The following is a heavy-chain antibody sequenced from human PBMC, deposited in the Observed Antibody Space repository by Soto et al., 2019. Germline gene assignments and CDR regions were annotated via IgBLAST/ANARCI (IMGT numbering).Heavy chain of an antibody. Sequence: ASVKVSCKASGYTFTTYYMHWVRQAPGQGLEWMGIINPSSGSTSYAQRFQGRVTMTRDTSTSTAYMDLSSLRSEDTAVYYCARDRGRWLQFAYFDYWGQGTLVTVSS. V-gene: IGHV1-46*01. D-gene: IGHD5-12*01. CDR2: INPSSGST. CDR1: GYTFTTYY. CDR3: ARDRGRWLQFAYFDY. J-gene: IGHJ4*02.